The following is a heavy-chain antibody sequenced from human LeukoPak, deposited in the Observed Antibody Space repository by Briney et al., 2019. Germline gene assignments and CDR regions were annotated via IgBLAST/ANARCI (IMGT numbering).Heavy chain of an antibody. J-gene: IGHJ4*02. Sequence: VKVSCKVSGYTFTDYYMHWVQQAPGKGLEWMGLVDPEDGETIYAEKFQGRVTITADTSTDTAYMELSSLRSEDTAVYYCATSGDSSGYTFDYWGQGTLVTVSS. V-gene: IGHV1-69-2*01. D-gene: IGHD3-22*01. CDR2: VDPEDGET. CDR1: GYTFTDYY. CDR3: ATSGDSSGYTFDY.